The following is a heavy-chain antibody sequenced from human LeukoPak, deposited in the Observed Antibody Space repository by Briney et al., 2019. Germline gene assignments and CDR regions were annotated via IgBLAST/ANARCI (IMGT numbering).Heavy chain of an antibody. D-gene: IGHD3-10*01. CDR3: AKVFEVRGARRPKDY. V-gene: IGHV3-30*18. CDR1: GFTFSDYG. Sequence: GGSLRLSCAASGFTFSDYGMHWVRQAPGKRLEWVALISYDGGNKFYADSVRDRFTISRDNSKNTLFLQMNSLRIEDTAVYYCAKVFEVRGARRPKDYWGQGTLVIVSS. CDR2: ISYDGGNK. J-gene: IGHJ4*02.